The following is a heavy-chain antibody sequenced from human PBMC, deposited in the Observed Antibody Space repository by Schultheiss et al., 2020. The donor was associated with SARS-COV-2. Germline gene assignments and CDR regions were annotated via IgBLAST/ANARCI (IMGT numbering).Heavy chain of an antibody. Sequence: GSLRLSCAASGFTFSSYSMNWVRQAPGKGLEYVSAISSNGGSTYYADSVKGRFTISRDNSKNTLYLQMSSLRAEDTAVYYCVIGPSYYFDYWGQGTLVTVSS. V-gene: IGHV3-64D*09. CDR2: ISSNGGST. CDR3: VIGPSYYFDY. J-gene: IGHJ4*02. CDR1: GFTFSSYS.